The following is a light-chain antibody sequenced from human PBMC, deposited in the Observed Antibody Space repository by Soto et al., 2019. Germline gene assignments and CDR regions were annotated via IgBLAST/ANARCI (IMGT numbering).Light chain of an antibody. J-gene: IGLJ3*02. CDR1: SSNIGAGYD. CDR2: GNS. CDR3: QSYDSSLSGWV. Sequence: QSVLTQPPSVSEAPGQRVTISCTGSSSNIGAGYDVHWYQPLPGTAPKLLIYGNSNRPSGVPDRFSGSKSGTSASLAITGLRAEDEADYYCQSYDSSLSGWVFGGGTKLTVL. V-gene: IGLV1-40*01.